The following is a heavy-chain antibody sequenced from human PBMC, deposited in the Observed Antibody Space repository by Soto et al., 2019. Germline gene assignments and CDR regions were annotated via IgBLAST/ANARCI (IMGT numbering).Heavy chain of an antibody. CDR3: ARVRRYCTNGVCGGGSLDY. Sequence: QVQLVQSGAEVKKPGSSVKVSCKASGGTFSSYAISWVRQAPGQGPEWMGGIIPIFGTANYAQKFQGRVTITAEESTSKAYMELSGLRSEYTAVYYCARVRRYCTNGVCGGGSLDYWGQGPLVTVSS. J-gene: IGHJ4*02. CDR2: IIPIFGTA. CDR1: GGTFSSYA. D-gene: IGHD2-8*01. V-gene: IGHV1-69*01.